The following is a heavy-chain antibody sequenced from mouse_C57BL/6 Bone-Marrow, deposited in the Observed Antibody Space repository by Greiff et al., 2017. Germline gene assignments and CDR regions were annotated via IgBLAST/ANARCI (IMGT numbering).Heavy chain of an antibody. CDR3: ATDDYDPV. Sequence: QVQLQQPGAELVMPGASVKLSCKASGYTFTSYWMHWVKQRPGQGLEWIGEIDPSDSYTNYNQKFKGKSTLTVDKSSSTAYMQLSSLTSEDSAVYYCATDDYDPVWGTGTTVTVSS. V-gene: IGHV1-69*01. D-gene: IGHD2-4*01. CDR2: IDPSDSYT. CDR1: GYTFTSYW. J-gene: IGHJ1*03.